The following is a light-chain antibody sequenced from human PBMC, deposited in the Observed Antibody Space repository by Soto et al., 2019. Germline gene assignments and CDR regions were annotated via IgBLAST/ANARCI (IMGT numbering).Light chain of an antibody. CDR1: ESVHSN. CDR3: QHYNNFPPT. Sequence: EMVMTQSPATLSVSPGERVTLSCRASESVHSNLAWYQQKPGQGPSLLIYYASTRVTGVPGRFSGSGSGTEFPLTISRLYSEYFGVYYRQHYNNFPPTFGPGTKVEIK. J-gene: IGKJ3*01. V-gene: IGKV3-15*01. CDR2: YAS.